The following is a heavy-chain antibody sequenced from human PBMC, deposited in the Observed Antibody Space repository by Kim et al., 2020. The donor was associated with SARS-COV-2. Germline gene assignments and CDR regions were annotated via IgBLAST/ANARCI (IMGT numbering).Heavy chain of an antibody. V-gene: IGHV3-23*01. Sequence: GGFLRLSCVASGFTFSTSPMGWVRQAPGKGLEWVTRISWDGTRTYYADSVKGRVPMSRDKSKNMLYLHMNSLSVEDTAVYYSAQGVFNSVFDYCGQGTQV. J-gene: IGHJ4*02. CDR3: AQGVFNSVFDY. CDR1: GFTFSTSP. CDR2: ISWDGTRT. D-gene: IGHD2-8*01.